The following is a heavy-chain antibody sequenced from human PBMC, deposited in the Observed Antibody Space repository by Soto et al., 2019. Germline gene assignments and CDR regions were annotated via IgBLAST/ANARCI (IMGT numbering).Heavy chain of an antibody. CDR1: GYSFTSYW. CDR3: ARAGEYSSGWWSDAFDI. CDR2: IYPGDSDT. D-gene: IGHD6-19*01. J-gene: IGHJ3*02. V-gene: IGHV5-51*01. Sequence: PGESLKISCKGSGYSFTSYWIGWVRQMPGKGLEWMGIIYPGDSDTRYSPSFQGQATISADKSISTAYLQWSSLKASDTAMYYCARAGEYSSGWWSDAFDIWGQGTMVTVSS.